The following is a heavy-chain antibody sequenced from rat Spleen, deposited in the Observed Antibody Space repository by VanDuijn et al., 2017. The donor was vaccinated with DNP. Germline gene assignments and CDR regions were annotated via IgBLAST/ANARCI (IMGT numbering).Heavy chain of an antibody. D-gene: IGHD4-3*01. Sequence: QVQLKESGPGLVQPSQTLSLTCTVSGFSLTSYHVHWVRQPPGKGLEWMGRMQSGGGTDYISALKSRLRISRDTSRSQVFLKMNSVQTEDTAMYFCARSGGAGGDYWGQGVMVTVSS. J-gene: IGHJ2*01. CDR2: MQSGGGT. V-gene: IGHV2-27*01. CDR1: GFSLTSYH. CDR3: ARSGGAGGDY.